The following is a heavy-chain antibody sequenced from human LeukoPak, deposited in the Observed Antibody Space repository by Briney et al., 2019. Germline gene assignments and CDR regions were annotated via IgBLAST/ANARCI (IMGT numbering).Heavy chain of an antibody. V-gene: IGHV3-66*01. D-gene: IGHD2-8*01. Sequence: PGGSLRLSCAASGFTVSSNYMSWVRQAPGKGLEWVSVIYSGGSTYYADSVKGRFTISRDNSKNTLYLQMNSLRVEDTAMYHCTRELRGFDCWGQGTLVTVSA. CDR1: GFTVSSNY. J-gene: IGHJ4*02. CDR3: TRELRGFDC. CDR2: IYSGGST.